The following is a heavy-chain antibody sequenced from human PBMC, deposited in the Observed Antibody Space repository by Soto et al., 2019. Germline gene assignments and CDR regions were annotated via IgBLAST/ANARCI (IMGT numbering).Heavy chain of an antibody. CDR1: GYTLTELS. CDR2: FDPEDGET. CDR3: ATAEITIFGVVNYGMDV. D-gene: IGHD3-3*01. V-gene: IGHV1-24*01. J-gene: IGHJ6*02. Sequence: ASVKVSCKVSGYTLTELSMHWVRQAPGKGLEWMGGFDPEDGETIYAQKFQGRVTMTEDTSTDTAYMELSSLRSEDTAVYYCATAEITIFGVVNYGMDVWGQGTTVTVSS.